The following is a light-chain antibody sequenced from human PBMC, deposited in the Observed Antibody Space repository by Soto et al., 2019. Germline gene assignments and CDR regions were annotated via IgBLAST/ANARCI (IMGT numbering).Light chain of an antibody. CDR1: NIGGKN. J-gene: IGLJ2*01. V-gene: IGLV3-9*01. Sequence: SYELTQPLSVSVALGQTARITCGGNNIGGKNVNWYQQKPGQAPVLVIYRDSNRPSGIPERFSGSSSGNTATLTISRAQAGDEADYYCQVWDSSPLFGGGTKLTVL. CDR2: RDS. CDR3: QVWDSSPL.